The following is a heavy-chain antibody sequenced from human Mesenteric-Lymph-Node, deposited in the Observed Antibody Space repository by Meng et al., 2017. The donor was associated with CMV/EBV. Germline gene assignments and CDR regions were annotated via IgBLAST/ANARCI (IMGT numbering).Heavy chain of an antibody. J-gene: IGHJ4*02. CDR2: INHSGST. CDR3: ARGRFGVDY. CDR1: GWSFSGSY. D-gene: IGHD3-10*01. V-gene: IGHV4-34*01. Sequence: LSLPCAVYGWSFSGSYWSWIRQPPGKGLEWIGEINHSGSTNYNPSLKSRVTISVDTSKNQFSLKLSSVTAADTAVYYCARGRFGVDYWGQGTLVTVSS.